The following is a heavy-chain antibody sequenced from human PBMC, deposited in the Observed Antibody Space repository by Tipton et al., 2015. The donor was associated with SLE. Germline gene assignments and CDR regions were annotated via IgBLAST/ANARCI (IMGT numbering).Heavy chain of an antibody. Sequence: GSLRLSCAASGFTFSNYAMSWVRQAPGRGLEWVSGISSSSSTIYYADSVKGRFTISRDNAKNSLYLQMNSLRAEDTAVYYCARDGSSGWTRGWFDPWGQGTLVTVSS. D-gene: IGHD6-19*01. V-gene: IGHV3-48*01. CDR1: GFTFSNYA. CDR2: ISSSSSTI. J-gene: IGHJ5*02. CDR3: ARDGSSGWTRGWFDP.